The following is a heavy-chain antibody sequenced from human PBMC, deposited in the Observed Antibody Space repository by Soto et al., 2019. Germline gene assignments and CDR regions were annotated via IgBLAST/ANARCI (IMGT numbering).Heavy chain of an antibody. Sequence: QITLKESGPTLVKPTQTLTLTCTFSGFSLGTRGVGVGWFRQPPGASLEWLALIFWDDERHYSPSLKSRLTNTSKSSKNQVVLTVTTTDPGDTATYYSARSPRSFRAFGWYFQHWGQGTLVTVSP. CDR2: IFWDDER. V-gene: IGHV2-5*02. CDR1: GFSLGTRGVG. CDR3: ARSPRSFRAFGWYFQH. D-gene: IGHD3-9*01. J-gene: IGHJ1*01.